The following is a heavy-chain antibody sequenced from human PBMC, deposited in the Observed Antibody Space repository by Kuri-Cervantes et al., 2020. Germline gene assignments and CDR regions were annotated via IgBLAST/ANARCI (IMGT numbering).Heavy chain of an antibody. V-gene: IGHV1-2*04. J-gene: IGHJ4*01. Sequence: ASVKVSCKASGYTFTGYYMHWVRQAPGQGLEWMGWINPNSGGTNYAQKFQGWVTMTRDTSISTAYMELSRLRSDATAVYYCSRGEPYYVSGSDQKVVDYWGQGTLVTVSS. CDR1: GYTFTGYY. D-gene: IGHD3-10*01. CDR3: SRGEPYYVSGSDQKVVDY. CDR2: INPNSGGT.